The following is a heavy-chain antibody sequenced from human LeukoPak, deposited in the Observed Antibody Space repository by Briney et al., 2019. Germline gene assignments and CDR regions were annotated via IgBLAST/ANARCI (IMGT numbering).Heavy chain of an antibody. J-gene: IGHJ3*02. V-gene: IGHV3-21*04. Sequence: PGGSLRLSCAASGFTFSSYSMNWVRQAPGKGLEWVSSISSSSSYIYYADSVKGRFTISRDNAKNTVYLQMNSLRAEDTAIYYCAKAVGSSGYFSRDAFDIWGQGTMVTVSS. D-gene: IGHD3-22*01. CDR3: AKAVGSSGYFSRDAFDI. CDR1: GFTFSSYS. CDR2: ISSSSSYI.